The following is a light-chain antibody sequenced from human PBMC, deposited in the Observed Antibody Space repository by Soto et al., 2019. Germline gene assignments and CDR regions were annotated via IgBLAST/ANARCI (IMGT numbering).Light chain of an antibody. J-gene: IGKJ1*01. Sequence: DIQMLQSPSSLSASVGDRVTITCQASQEISNYLNWYQQKPGKAPKLLIYDASNLAKGVPSRFSGRGSGTDFTITISSLQPEDFATYYCQHCDQLPRTFGRGTKVEIK. CDR2: DAS. CDR3: QHCDQLPRT. CDR1: QEISNY. V-gene: IGKV1-33*01.